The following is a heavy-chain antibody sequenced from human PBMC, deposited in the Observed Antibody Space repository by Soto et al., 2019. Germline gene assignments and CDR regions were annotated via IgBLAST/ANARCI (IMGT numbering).Heavy chain of an antibody. D-gene: IGHD2-2*01. J-gene: IGHJ5*02. Sequence: SETLSLTCTVSGGSVSSGSYYWSWIRQPPGKGLEWIGYIYYSGSTNYNPSLKSRVTISVDTSKNQFSLKLSSVTAADTAVYYCATQNIVVVPAAMGGWFDPWGQGTLVTVSS. CDR3: ATQNIVVVPAAMGGWFDP. V-gene: IGHV4-61*01. CDR1: GGSVSSGSYY. CDR2: IYYSGST.